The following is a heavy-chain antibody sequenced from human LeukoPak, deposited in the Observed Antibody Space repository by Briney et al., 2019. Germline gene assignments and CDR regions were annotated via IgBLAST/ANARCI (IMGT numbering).Heavy chain of an antibody. Sequence: GGSLRLSCAASGFTFVSHAMSWVRQAPGKGLEWVSGIRASDGSTYYADSVKGRFTSSRDNSKNTLYLQMNSLRTEDTAVYYCARGSNSGSFRPDFRGQGTLVTVSS. CDR3: ARGSNSGSFRPDF. J-gene: IGHJ4*02. CDR2: IRASDGST. D-gene: IGHD1-26*01. CDR1: GFTFVSHA. V-gene: IGHV3-23*01.